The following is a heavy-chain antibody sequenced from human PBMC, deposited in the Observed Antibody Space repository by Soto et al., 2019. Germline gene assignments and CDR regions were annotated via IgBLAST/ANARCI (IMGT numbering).Heavy chain of an antibody. J-gene: IGHJ3*01. Sequence: GGSMRLSCAASAFTFSSYWMHWVRQAPGKGLVWVSRINSDGSSTSSAGSVKGRFTISRDNAKNTLYLQMNSLRAEDTAVYYCARGDYHDTSGPFSDAFDVWGQGTMVTVSS. V-gene: IGHV3-74*01. CDR1: AFTFSSYW. D-gene: IGHD3-22*01. CDR3: ARGDYHDTSGPFSDAFDV. CDR2: INSDGSST.